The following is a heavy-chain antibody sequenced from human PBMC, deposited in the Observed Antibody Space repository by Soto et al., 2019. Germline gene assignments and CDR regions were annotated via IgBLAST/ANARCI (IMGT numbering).Heavy chain of an antibody. V-gene: IGHV3-30*03. CDR1: GFTFSSYD. J-gene: IGHJ4*02. Sequence: QVQLVESGGGVVQPGRSLRLSCAASGFTFSSYDMHWVRQAPGKGLEWVAVISYDGSNKYYADTVKGRFTISRDNSKNTLYLQMNILRAEDTAVYYCPPPTGLGYWGQGTLVTVSS. CDR3: PPPTGLGY. CDR2: ISYDGSNK.